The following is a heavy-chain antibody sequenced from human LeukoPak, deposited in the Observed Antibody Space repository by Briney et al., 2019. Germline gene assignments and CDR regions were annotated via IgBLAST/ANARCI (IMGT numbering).Heavy chain of an antibody. CDR2: IWYDGSNK. Sequence: GRSLRLSCAASGFTFSNYGMHWVRQAPRKGLEGVAIIWYDGSNKYYADSVKGRFTISRDNSKNTLYLQMNSLRADDTAVYYCATARGYTSSWFFESWGQGSLVSVSS. CDR3: ATARGYTSSWFFES. D-gene: IGHD6-13*01. V-gene: IGHV3-33*01. J-gene: IGHJ4*02. CDR1: GFTFSNYG.